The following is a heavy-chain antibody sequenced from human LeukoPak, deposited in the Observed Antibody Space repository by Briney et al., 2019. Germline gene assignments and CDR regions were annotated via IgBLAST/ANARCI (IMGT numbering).Heavy chain of an antibody. CDR2: ISWNSGKL. CDR1: GFRVSDYY. V-gene: IGHV3-9*01. J-gene: IGHJ1*01. Sequence: GGSLRLSCAVSGFRVSDYYMSWVRQAPGKGLEWVSGISWNSGKLDYADSVKGRFTISRDNAKNSLYLQMNSLRAEDTALYYCAKQSVYGFFQEWGQGTLVTVSS. CDR3: AKQSVYGFFQE. D-gene: IGHD3-16*01.